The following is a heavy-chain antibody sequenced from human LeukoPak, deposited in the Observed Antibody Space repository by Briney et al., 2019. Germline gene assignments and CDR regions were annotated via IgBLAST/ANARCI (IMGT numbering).Heavy chain of an antibody. CDR3: ARGFGSGSSIHFDY. D-gene: IGHD3-10*01. CDR2: MESDGGHT. V-gene: IGHV3-74*01. J-gene: IGHJ4*02. CDR1: GFTFSSYW. Sequence: GGSLRLSCVASGFTFSSYWMDWVRQAPGKGLVWDSRMESDGGHTIYADSVKGRFTITSDNENNTMSQLMRSLRAEDTAVYYCARGFGSGSSIHFDYWGQGTLVTVSS.